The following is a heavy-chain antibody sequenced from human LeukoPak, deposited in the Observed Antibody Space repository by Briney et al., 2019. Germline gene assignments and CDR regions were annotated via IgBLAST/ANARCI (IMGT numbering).Heavy chain of an antibody. CDR3: VKALSGSGSSPTD. CDR1: GFTFNNYA. CDR2: ITGRGGST. V-gene: IGHV3-23*01. Sequence: PGGSLRLSCAASGFTFNNYAMNWVRQAPEKGLEWVSSITGRGGSTYYADSVKGRFTISRDNSKNTLYLQMNSLRAEDTAVHYCVKALSGSGSSPTDWGQGTLVTVSS. J-gene: IGHJ4*02. D-gene: IGHD3-10*01.